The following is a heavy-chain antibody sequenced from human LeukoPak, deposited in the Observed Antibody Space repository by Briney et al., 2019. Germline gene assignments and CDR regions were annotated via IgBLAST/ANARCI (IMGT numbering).Heavy chain of an antibody. J-gene: IGHJ4*02. Sequence: GGSLRLSCAASGFTFTSYAMNWVRQAPGKALEWVSAVSGNGGGTYYADSVKGHFTISRDNSKNTVYLQMNSLRVEDTALYYCAKGVYYDNSGYYYFDFWGQGTLVTVSS. V-gene: IGHV3-23*01. CDR3: AKGVYYDNSGYYYFDF. CDR2: VSGNGGGT. D-gene: IGHD3-22*01. CDR1: GFTFTSYA.